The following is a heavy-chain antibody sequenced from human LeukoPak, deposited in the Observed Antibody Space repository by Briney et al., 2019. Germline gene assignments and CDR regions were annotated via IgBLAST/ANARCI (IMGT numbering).Heavy chain of an antibody. Sequence: SETLSLTCTVSGGSISSGSYYWSCIRQPAGKGLEWIGRIYTSGSTNYNPSLKSRVTISVDTSKNQFSLKLSSVTAADTAVYYCARGGFTYSSGWRFDYWGQETLVTVSS. D-gene: IGHD6-19*01. J-gene: IGHJ4*02. CDR2: IYTSGST. CDR1: GGSISSGSYY. CDR3: ARGGFTYSSGWRFDY. V-gene: IGHV4-61*02.